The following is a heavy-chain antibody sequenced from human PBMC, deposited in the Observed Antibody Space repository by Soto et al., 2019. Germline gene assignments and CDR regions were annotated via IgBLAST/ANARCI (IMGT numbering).Heavy chain of an antibody. CDR1: GGSISRGGYY. CDR2: IYYSGST. D-gene: IGHD2-15*01. J-gene: IGHJ6*02. V-gene: IGHV4-31*03. CDR3: ARGLTNSGGDV. Sequence: KASETLSLTCTVSGGSISRGGYYWSWIRQHPGKGLEWIGYIYYSGSTYYNPSLKSRVTISVDTSKNQFSLKLSSVTAADTAVYYCARGLTNSGGDVRGQGTTVPFSS.